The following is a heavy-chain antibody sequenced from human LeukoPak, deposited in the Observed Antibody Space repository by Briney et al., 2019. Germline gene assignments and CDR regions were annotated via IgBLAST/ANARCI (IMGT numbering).Heavy chain of an antibody. CDR1: GGSISSYY. V-gene: IGHV4-59*01. Sequence: SETLSLTCTVSGGSISSYYWSWIRQPPGKGLEWIGYIYYSGSTNYNPSLRSRVTISVETSKNEFSLKLRSVTAADTAVYYCAKVTGYRIEDYFDYWGQGTLVTVSS. J-gene: IGHJ4*02. D-gene: IGHD6-13*01. CDR2: IYYSGST. CDR3: AKVTGYRIEDYFDY.